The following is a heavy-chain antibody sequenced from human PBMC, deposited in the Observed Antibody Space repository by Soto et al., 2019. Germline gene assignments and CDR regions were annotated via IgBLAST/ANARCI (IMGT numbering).Heavy chain of an antibody. V-gene: IGHV3-23*01. CDR1: GFTFSRHA. Sequence: GGSLRLSCAASGFTFSRHAMSWAHQAPGKGLEWVSSISGSVGSTYYADSVKGRFTITRDNSKNTLYLQMNSLRAEDTAVYYCAKLEGYSYGNFDYWGQGTLVTVSS. J-gene: IGHJ4*02. D-gene: IGHD5-18*01. CDR3: AKLEGYSYGNFDY. CDR2: ISGSVGST.